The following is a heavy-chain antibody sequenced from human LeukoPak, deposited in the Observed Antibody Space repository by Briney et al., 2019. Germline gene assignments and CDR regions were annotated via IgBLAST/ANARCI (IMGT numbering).Heavy chain of an antibody. CDR1: GGSISSYY. D-gene: IGHD6-19*01. Sequence: SETLSLTCTVSGGSISSYYWSWIRQPPGKGLEWIGYIYYSGSTNYNPSLKSRVTISVDTSKNQFSLKLSSVTAADTAVYYCARMYSSGWVNWFDPWGQGTLVTVSS. J-gene: IGHJ5*02. V-gene: IGHV4-59*08. CDR2: IYYSGST. CDR3: ARMYSSGWVNWFDP.